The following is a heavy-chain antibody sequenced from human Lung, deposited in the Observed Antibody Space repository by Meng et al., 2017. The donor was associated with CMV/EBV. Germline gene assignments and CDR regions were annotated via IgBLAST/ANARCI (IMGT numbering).Heavy chain of an antibody. Sequence: QVQPQESGPGLVKPSGTLSLTSAVSGGSISSSNWWSWVRQTPGKGLEWIGEIYHSGSTNYNPSLKSRVTISVDKSKNQFSLKLSSVTAADTAVYYCASFPPPGKQWLVTDYWGQGTLVTGSS. J-gene: IGHJ4*02. D-gene: IGHD6-19*01. CDR3: ASFPPPGKQWLVTDY. CDR2: IYHSGST. CDR1: GGSISSSNW. V-gene: IGHV4-4*02.